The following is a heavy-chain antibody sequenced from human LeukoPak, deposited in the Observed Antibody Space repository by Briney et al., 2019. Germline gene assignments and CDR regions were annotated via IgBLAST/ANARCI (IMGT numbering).Heavy chain of an antibody. Sequence: GGSLRLSCAASGITFSEYFMSWIRQAPGKGLEWVSYISNSGSTKYYADSVEGRFTISRDNAKNSLYLQMNSLRAEDTAVYYCARGSGYSYGPWGQGTLVTVSS. J-gene: IGHJ5*02. D-gene: IGHD5-18*01. CDR1: GITFSEYF. CDR3: ARGSGYSYGP. CDR2: ISNSGSTK. V-gene: IGHV3-11*01.